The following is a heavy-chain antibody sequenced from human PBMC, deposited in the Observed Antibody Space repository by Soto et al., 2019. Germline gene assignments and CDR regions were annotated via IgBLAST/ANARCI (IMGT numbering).Heavy chain of an antibody. CDR2: ISGSGGST. CDR1: GFTFSSYA. CDR3: AKGVVIGYYYYYMDV. Sequence: EVQLLESGGGLVQPGGSLRLSCAASGFTFSSYAMSWVRQAPGKGLEWDSAISGSGGSTYYADSVKGRFTISRDNSKNTLYLQMNSLRAEDTAVYYCAKGVVIGYYYYYMDVWGKGTTVTVSS. J-gene: IGHJ6*03. V-gene: IGHV3-23*01. D-gene: IGHD3-22*01.